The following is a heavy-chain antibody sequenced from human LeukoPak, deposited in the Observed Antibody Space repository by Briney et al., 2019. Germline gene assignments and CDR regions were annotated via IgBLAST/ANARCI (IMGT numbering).Heavy chain of an antibody. CDR2: MNPNSGNT. CDR1: GYTFTSYD. D-gene: IGHD5/OR15-5a*01. Sequence: GASVKVSCKASGYTFTSYDINWVRQATGQGLEWMGWMNPNSGNTGYAQKFQGRVIMTRNTSISTAYMELSSLRSEDTAVYYCARELRSTYYYYYGMDVWGQGTTVTVSS. V-gene: IGHV1-8*01. J-gene: IGHJ6*02. CDR3: ARELRSTYYYYYGMDV.